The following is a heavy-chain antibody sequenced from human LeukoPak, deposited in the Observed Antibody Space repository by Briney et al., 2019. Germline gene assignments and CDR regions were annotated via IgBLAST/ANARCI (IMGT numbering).Heavy chain of an antibody. CDR3: VKERGPFDAFDI. Sequence: PGRSLRLSCAATGFTFSTYGMHWVRQAPGKGLEWVAVIWSDGNNKLYADSVKGRFTFSRDNSRNTLSLQMNSLRAEDTAVYYCVKERGPFDAFDIWGQGTMVTVSS. V-gene: IGHV3-33*06. J-gene: IGHJ3*02. CDR1: GFTFSTYG. CDR2: IWSDGNNK.